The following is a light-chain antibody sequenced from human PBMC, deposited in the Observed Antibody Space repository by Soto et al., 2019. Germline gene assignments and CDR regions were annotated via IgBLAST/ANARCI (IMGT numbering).Light chain of an antibody. V-gene: IGKV3-15*01. Sequence: VMTQSPATLSVSPGLRATLSCRASQSVSINLAWYQQKPGQVPRLLIYAASTRATGIPARFSGSGSETEFTLTISSLQSEDLAVYYCHQYHNWPWTFGQGTKVETK. J-gene: IGKJ1*01. CDR1: QSVSIN. CDR2: AAS. CDR3: HQYHNWPWT.